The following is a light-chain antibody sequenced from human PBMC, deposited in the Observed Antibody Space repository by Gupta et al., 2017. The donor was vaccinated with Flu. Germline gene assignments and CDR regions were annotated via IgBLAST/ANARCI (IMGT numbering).Light chain of an antibody. J-gene: IGLJ2*01. CDR1: SSGVGGYKY. Sequence: QSALTQPASVSGSPGQSITISCTESSSGVGGYKYVSWYQQHPGKAPKLIIYDVNDVARRPSGVSNRFSGSKSGNTASLTISGLQAEDEADYYCSSYTFSSTFNVIFGGGTKVTVL. CDR3: SSYTFSSTFNVI. CDR2: DVN. V-gene: IGLV2-14*01.